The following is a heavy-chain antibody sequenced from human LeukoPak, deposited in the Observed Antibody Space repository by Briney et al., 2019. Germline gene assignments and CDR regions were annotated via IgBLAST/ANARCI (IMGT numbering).Heavy chain of an antibody. J-gene: IGHJ4*02. CDR3: AREILGGFNPGAY. V-gene: IGHV4-4*02. CDR2: IHRSGSP. Sequence: KPSETLSFTCTVSLDSTTSNFWSWVRQPPGKGLEWIGEIHRSGSPNYNPSLQSRVTISIDRSRNQIALELSSVTAADTAVYYCAREILGGFNPGAYWGQGTLVTVYS. D-gene: IGHD1-14*01. CDR1: LDSTTSNF.